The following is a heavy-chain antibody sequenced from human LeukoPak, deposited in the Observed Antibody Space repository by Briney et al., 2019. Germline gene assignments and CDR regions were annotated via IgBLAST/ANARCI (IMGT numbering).Heavy chain of an antibody. D-gene: IGHD4-11*01. J-gene: IGHJ4*02. CDR3: TTDYSNYAFDY. V-gene: IGHV3-15*01. Sequence: GGSLRLSCAASGFTFSSYAMSWVRQAPGKGLEWVGRIKSKTDGGTTDYAAPVKGRFTISRDDSKNTLYLQMNSLKTEDTAVYYCTTDYSNYAFDYWGQGTLVTVSS. CDR2: IKSKTDGGTT. CDR1: GFTFSSYA.